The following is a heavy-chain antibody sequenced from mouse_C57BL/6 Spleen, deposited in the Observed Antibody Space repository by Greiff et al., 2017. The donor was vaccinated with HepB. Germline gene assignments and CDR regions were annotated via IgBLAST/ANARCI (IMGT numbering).Heavy chain of an antibody. CDR2: ISYDGSN. CDR1: GYSITSGYY. V-gene: IGHV3-6*01. Sequence: EVKLMESGPGLVKPSQSLSLTCSVTGYSITSGYYWNWIRQFPGNKLEWMGYISYDGSNNYNPSLKNRISITRDTSKNQFFLKLNSVTTEDTATYYCARDTGYLDYWGQGTTLTVSS. D-gene: IGHD1-1*01. J-gene: IGHJ2*01. CDR3: ARDTGYLDY.